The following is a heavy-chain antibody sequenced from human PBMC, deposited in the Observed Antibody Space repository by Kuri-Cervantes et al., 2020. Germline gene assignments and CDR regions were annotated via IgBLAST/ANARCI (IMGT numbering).Heavy chain of an antibody. V-gene: IGHV4-30-2*02. D-gene: IGHD3-10*01. Sequence: SETLSLTCAVSGGSISSGGYSWSWIRQPPGKGLEWIGYIYHSGSTFYNPSLKSRVTISVGTSKNQFSLKLSSVTAADTAVYYCAGTSMVRGFIRSHYYYYGMDVWGQGTTVTVSS. CDR3: AGTSMVRGFIRSHYYYYGMDV. J-gene: IGHJ6*02. CDR1: GGSISSGGYS. CDR2: IYHSGST.